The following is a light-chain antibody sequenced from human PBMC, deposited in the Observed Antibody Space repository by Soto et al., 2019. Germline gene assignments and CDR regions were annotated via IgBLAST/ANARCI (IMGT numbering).Light chain of an antibody. Sequence: DIQMTQSPSSVSASVGDRVTITCRASQGISNWLAWYQQRPGRAPKLLIYDAPTLQSGVPSRFSGGGSGTDFTLTISSLQPEDYAIYFCQQTDNFPWTFGQGTKVEIK. CDR1: QGISNW. V-gene: IGKV1-12*01. J-gene: IGKJ1*01. CDR2: DAP. CDR3: QQTDNFPWT.